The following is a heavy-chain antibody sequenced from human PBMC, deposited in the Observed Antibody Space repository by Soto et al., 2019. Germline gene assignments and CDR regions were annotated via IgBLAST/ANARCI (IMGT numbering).Heavy chain of an antibody. CDR3: ARVPSDYSNYPPNYYYYGMDV. D-gene: IGHD4-4*01. Sequence: VTVSCKASGGTFSSYAISWVRQAPGQGLARMGGIIPIFGTANYAQKFQGRVTITADKSTSTAYMELSSLRSEDTAVYYCARVPSDYSNYPPNYYYYGMDVWGQGTTVTVSS. J-gene: IGHJ6*02. CDR2: IIPIFGTA. V-gene: IGHV1-69*06. CDR1: GGTFSSYA.